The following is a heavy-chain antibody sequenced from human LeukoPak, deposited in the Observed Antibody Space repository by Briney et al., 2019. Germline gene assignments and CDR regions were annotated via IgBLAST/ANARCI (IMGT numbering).Heavy chain of an antibody. D-gene: IGHD2-2*01. Sequence: SETLSLTCTVSGGSISNKYWSWIRQPPGKGLEWIGYIYYSGSTNYNPSLKSRVTILVDTSKNQFSLKLSSVTAADTAVYYCARITSDNYYYYYMDVWGKGTTVTVSS. CDR1: GGSISNKY. J-gene: IGHJ6*03. CDR3: ARITSDNYYYYYMDV. CDR2: IYYSGST. V-gene: IGHV4-59*12.